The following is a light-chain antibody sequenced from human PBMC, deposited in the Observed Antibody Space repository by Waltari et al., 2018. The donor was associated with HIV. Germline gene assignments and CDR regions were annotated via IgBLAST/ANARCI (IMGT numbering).Light chain of an antibody. CDR2: AVS. Sequence: QSALTQPASVSGSPGQSITISCTGTSSDVGGYNSVSWYQQPPGKAPKLMIFAVSNRPSGVSNRFSGSKSGNTASLTISGLQAEDEADYYCSSYTGTSTHVVIGGGTKLTVL. V-gene: IGLV2-14*01. CDR1: SSDVGGYNS. J-gene: IGLJ2*01. CDR3: SSYTGTSTHVV.